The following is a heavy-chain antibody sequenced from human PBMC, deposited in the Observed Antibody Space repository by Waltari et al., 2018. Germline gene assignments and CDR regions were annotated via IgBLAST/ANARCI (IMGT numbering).Heavy chain of an antibody. V-gene: IGHV1-69*04. D-gene: IGHD6-19*01. J-gene: IGHJ3*02. CDR1: GGTFSSYA. CDR2: VDPEDGEP. CDR3: ADSSGMEGDAFDI. Sequence: QVQLVQSGAEVKKPGSSVKVSCKASGGTFSSYAISWVRQAPGQGLEWMGRVDPEDGEPIYAEKFQGRVTITADTSTDTAYMELSSLRSEDTAVYYCADSSGMEGDAFDIWGQGTMVTVSS.